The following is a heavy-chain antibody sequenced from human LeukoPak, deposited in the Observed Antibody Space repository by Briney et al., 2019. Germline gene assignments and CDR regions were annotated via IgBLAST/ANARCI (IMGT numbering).Heavy chain of an antibody. J-gene: IGHJ4*02. D-gene: IGHD5-24*01. V-gene: IGHV3-30-3*01. Sequence: GGSLRLSCAASGFTFSSYAMPWVRQAPGKGLEWVAVISYDGSNKYYADSVKGRFTISRDNSKNTLYLQMNSLRAEDTAVYYCATPAVEMATSNSPSDYWGQGTLVTVSS. CDR1: GFTFSSYA. CDR2: ISYDGSNK. CDR3: ATPAVEMATSNSPSDY.